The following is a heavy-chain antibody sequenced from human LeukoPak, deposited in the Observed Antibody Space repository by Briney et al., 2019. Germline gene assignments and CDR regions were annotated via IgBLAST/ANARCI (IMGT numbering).Heavy chain of an antibody. V-gene: IGHV3-64*01. J-gene: IGHJ4*02. D-gene: IGHD3-22*01. CDR2: ISSNGGST. CDR3: ARAAGYYDSSGYYDY. Sequence: GGSLRLSCAASGFTFSTYTMHWVRQAPGKGLEYVSAISSNGGSTYYANSVKGRFTISRDNSKNTLYLQMGSLRAEDMAVYYCARAAGYYDSSGYYDYWGQGTLVTVSS. CDR1: GFTFSTYT.